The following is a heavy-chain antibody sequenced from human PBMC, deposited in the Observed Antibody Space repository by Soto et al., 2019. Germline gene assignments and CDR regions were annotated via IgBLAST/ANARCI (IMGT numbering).Heavy chain of an antibody. V-gene: IGHV3-23*01. CDR3: AKYRLSMVTHFDY. Sequence: HPGGSLRLSCAASGFTFDTYSMSCVRQAPGKGLEWVSSITGSGGLTYHADSVKGRFTISRDNSKNMLYLQMSSLRVEDTAVYYCAKYRLSMVTHFDYWGQGTLVTVSS. CDR1: GFTFDTYS. CDR2: ITGSGGLT. D-gene: IGHD4-17*01. J-gene: IGHJ4*02.